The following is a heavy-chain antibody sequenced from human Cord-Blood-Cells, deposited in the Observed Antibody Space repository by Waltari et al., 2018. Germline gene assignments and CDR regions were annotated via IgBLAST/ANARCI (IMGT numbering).Heavy chain of an antibody. CDR3: AREGAADSLDY. J-gene: IGHJ4*02. Sequence: QVQLQESGPGLVKPSETLSLTCTVSGGSISSHYWSWIRQPPGKGLGWIGYIYYSGSTNYNPSLKGRVTISGDTSKNQFSRKLSSVTAADTAVYYCAREGAADSLDYWGQGTLVTVSS. CDR1: GGSISSHY. CDR2: IYYSGST. V-gene: IGHV4-59*11. D-gene: IGHD6-13*01.